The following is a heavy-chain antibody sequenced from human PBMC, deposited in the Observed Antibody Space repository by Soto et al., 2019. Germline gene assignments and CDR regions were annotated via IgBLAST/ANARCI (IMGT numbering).Heavy chain of an antibody. V-gene: IGHV3-30-3*01. Sequence: GGSLRLSCAASGFTFSSYAVHWVRQAPGKGLEWVAVISYDGSKKYYADSVKGRFTISRDNSKNTLYLQMNSLRAEDTAVYYCARDRWNFWSGYCDYWGQGTLVTVSS. CDR3: ARDRWNFWSGYCDY. J-gene: IGHJ4*02. CDR2: ISYDGSKK. CDR1: GFTFSSYA. D-gene: IGHD3-3*01.